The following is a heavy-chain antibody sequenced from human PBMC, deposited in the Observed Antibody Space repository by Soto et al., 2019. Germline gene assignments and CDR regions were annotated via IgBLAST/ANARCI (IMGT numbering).Heavy chain of an antibody. J-gene: IGHJ4*02. CDR2: VFSVAAT. D-gene: IGHD5-18*01. CDR1: GFSVSDNY. V-gene: IGHV3-53*02. CDR3: SRDSVQHSDGSGYIS. Sequence: EAQLVETGGGLIQPGGSLRLSCAASGFSVSDNYISWVRQAPGKGLEWVSVVFSVAATYYAYSVKGRFTMYRDPSKNTLYLQMNSLRAEDTAMYYSSRDSVQHSDGSGYISWGQGTLLTVSS.